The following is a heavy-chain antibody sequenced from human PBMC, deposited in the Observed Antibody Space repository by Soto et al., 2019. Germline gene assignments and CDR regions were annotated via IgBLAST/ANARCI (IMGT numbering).Heavy chain of an antibody. CDR3: ARDRDNSNWPNFDS. CDR2: VIPFLDIT. D-gene: IGHD6-13*01. V-gene: IGHV1-69*02. CDR1: GGTFSIYT. J-gene: IGHJ4*02. Sequence: QVQLVQSGSEVKKPGSSVRVSCKASGGTFSIYTISWVRQAPGQGLEWIGRVIPFLDITSYSQRFQGRVTITADKSTTTAYMELSSLRSEDTAVYYCARDRDNSNWPNFDSWGQGTLVTVSS.